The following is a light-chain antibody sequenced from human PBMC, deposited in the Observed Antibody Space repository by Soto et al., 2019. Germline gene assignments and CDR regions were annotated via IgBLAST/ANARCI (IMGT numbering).Light chain of an antibody. CDR3: QQLESYPST. J-gene: IGKJ4*01. V-gene: IGKV1-17*01. CDR2: AAS. Sequence: IQMTQSPSSLSASVVDGGTTSWLASQGIGNALGWYQQEPGKPPKVLIYAASTLQSGVPSRFSGSGSGTDFTLTISSLQPEDFATYYCQQLESYPSTFGGGTKVDIK. CDR1: QGIGNA.